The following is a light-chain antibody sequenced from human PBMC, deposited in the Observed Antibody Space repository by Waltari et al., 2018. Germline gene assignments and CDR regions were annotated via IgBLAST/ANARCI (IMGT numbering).Light chain of an antibody. CDR1: QSVSSQ. J-gene: IGKJ1*01. Sequence: EIVLTQSPAILSLSPGERATLSCRVSQSVSSQLAWYQQKPGQAPRLLIYDASDRATGIPGRFSGSGSGTDSTLTISSLEPEDFATYFCQQSYSHAGTFGQGTKVEIK. CDR2: DAS. CDR3: QQSYSHAGT. V-gene: IGKV3-11*01.